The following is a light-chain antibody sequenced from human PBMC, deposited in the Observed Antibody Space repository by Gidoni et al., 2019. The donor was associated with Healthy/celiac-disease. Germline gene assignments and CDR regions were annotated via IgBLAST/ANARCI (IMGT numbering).Light chain of an antibody. CDR2: DAS. CDR3: QQYDNLPPYT. V-gene: IGKV1-33*01. J-gene: IGKJ2*01. Sequence: MPQSPSCLSASVGDRVTITCQASQDISNYLNWYQQKPGKAPKRLIYDASNLETGVPSRFSGSESGTDFTFTISSLQPEDIATYYCQQYDNLPPYTFGQGTKLEIK. CDR1: QDISNY.